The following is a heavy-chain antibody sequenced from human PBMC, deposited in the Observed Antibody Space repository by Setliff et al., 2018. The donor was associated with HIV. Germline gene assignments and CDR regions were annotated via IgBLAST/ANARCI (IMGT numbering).Heavy chain of an antibody. CDR1: GASISRRDYF. Sequence: SETLSLTCIVSGASISRRDYFWVWLRQPPGKGLEWIGSIYHTGTPSYNRSLQSRVTISVDTSENHFSLKVNSVTASDTAVYYCTRRAHGRQEPLWDQGTLVTVSS. V-gene: IGHV4-39*02. CDR2: IYHTGTP. CDR3: TRRAHGRQEPL. J-gene: IGHJ4*02.